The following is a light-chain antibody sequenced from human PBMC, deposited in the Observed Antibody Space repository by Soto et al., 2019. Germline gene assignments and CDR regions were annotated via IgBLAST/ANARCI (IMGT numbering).Light chain of an antibody. CDR3: QHYNAYSWT. Sequence: DIHMTQASSTLSASVGDRVTITCRASQSISIWLAWYQQKPGRAPNLLIYGTSSLESGVQSRFSGSGSGTEFTLTISSLQPDDFATSYCQHYNAYSWTFEQGTKVEIQ. J-gene: IGKJ1*01. CDR2: GTS. CDR1: QSISIW. V-gene: IGKV1-5*03.